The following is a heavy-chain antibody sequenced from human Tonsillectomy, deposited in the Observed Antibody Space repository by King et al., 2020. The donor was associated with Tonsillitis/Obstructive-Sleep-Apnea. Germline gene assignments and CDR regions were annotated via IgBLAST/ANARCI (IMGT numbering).Heavy chain of an antibody. CDR1: GFTFDDYA. D-gene: IGHD2-2*01. V-gene: IGHV3-9*01. CDR2: ISWNSGSI. J-gene: IGHJ4*02. CDR3: AKDRGSGVVVPAADFDY. Sequence: QLVQSGGGLVQPGRSLRLSCAASGFTFDDYAMHWVRQAPGKGLEWVSGISWNSGSIGYADSVKGRFTISRDNAKNSLYLQMNSLRAEDTALYYCAKDRGSGVVVPAADFDYWGQGTLVTVSS.